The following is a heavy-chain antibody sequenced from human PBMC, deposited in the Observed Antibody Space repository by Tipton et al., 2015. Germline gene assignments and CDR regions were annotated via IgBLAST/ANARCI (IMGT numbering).Heavy chain of an antibody. CDR3: TRDPAYYYGMDV. D-gene: IGHD6-25*01. CDR1: GDSVSSSTSA. V-gene: IGHV6-1*01. Sequence: GLVKPSQTLSLTCDISGDSVSSSTSAWNWIRQSPSRGLEWLGRKYYRSKWYYEYSISVKSRVTVTPDTSKNQFSLHLNSVTPEDTAVYYCTRDPAYYYGMDVWGQGTTVTVSS. J-gene: IGHJ6*02. CDR2: KYYRSKWYY.